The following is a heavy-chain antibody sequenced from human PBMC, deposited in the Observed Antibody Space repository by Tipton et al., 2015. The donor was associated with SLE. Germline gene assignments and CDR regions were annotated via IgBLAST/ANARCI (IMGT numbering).Heavy chain of an antibody. CDR2: IRYDGSNK. D-gene: IGHD2-2*01. CDR1: GFTFDDYA. J-gene: IGHJ6*02. Sequence: SLRLSCAASGFTFDDYAMHWVRQAPGKGLEWVAFIRYDGSNKYYADSVKGRFTISRDNSKNTLYLQMNSLRAEDTAVYYCAKGREFVVVLLDVWGQGTTVTVSS. CDR3: AKGREFVVVLLDV. V-gene: IGHV3-30*02.